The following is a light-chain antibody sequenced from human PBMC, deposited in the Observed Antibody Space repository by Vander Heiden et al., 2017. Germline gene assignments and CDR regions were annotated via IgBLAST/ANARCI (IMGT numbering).Light chain of an antibody. CDR3: QVWDSSSDHVI. J-gene: IGLJ2*01. Sequence: SYLLTQPPSVSVAPGHTATVICGGNNIGNKNVHWYQQKPGQAPVLVVYDDDDRPSGIPERFSGSNSGNTATLTISRVEAGDEADYFCQVWDSSSDHVIFGGGTELTVL. V-gene: IGLV3-21*02. CDR2: DDD. CDR1: NIGNKN.